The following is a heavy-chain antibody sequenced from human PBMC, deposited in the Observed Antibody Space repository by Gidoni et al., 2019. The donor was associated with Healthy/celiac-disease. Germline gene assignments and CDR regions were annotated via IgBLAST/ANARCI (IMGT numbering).Heavy chain of an antibody. CDR3: AKDIQDYYYYGMDV. J-gene: IGHJ6*02. CDR2: ISWNIGSI. CDR1: GFTFDDYA. V-gene: IGHV3-9*01. Sequence: EVQLVESGGGLVQPGRSLRISCAASGFTFDDYAMHWVRQAPGKGLEWVSGISWNIGSIVYADSVKGRFTISRDNAKNSLYLQMNSLRAEDTALYYCAKDIQDYYYYGMDVWGQGTTVTVSS.